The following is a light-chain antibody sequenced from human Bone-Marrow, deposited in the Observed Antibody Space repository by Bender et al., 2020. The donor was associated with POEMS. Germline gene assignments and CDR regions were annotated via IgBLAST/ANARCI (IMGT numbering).Light chain of an antibody. V-gene: IGLV3-21*02. CDR3: QVWDTTSDQGV. CDR1: NIGRKT. J-gene: IGLJ3*02. Sequence: SYVLTQPHSVSVAPGQTAAITCGGDNIGRKTVHWYQQKPGQAPVLVVYDDRDRPTGIPERFSGSNSGNTATLSITRVEVGDEADYYCQVWDTTSDQGVFGGGSKLTVL. CDR2: DDR.